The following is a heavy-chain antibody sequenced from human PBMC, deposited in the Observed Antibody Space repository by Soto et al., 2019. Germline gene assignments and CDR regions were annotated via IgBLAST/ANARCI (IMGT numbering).Heavy chain of an antibody. CDR1: GFIFTTSD. Sequence: EVQLVESEGGLVQPGGSLRLSCEASGFIFTTSDMSWVRQAPGKGLEWISSITITGDTTHYADSVKGRFTISRDNSRNTVYLQMNSLRGDDTAVFSWAKGGGGDHGYWGQGTLVAVSS. D-gene: IGHD2-21*02. CDR3: AKGGGGDHGY. J-gene: IGHJ4*02. CDR2: ITITGDTT. V-gene: IGHV3-23*04.